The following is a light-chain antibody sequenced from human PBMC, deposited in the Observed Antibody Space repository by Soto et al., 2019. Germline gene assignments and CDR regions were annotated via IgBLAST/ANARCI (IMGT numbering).Light chain of an antibody. CDR2: DVS. V-gene: IGLV2-14*01. CDR3: SSYTTSSTYV. J-gene: IGLJ1*01. CDR1: SSDVGGYNY. Sequence: QSVLTQPASVSGSPGQSITISCTGTSSDVGGYNYASWYQQHPGKAPKLMICDVSDRPSGISNRFSGSKSGNTASLTISGLQAEDEADYYCSSYTTSSTYVFGTGTKVTV.